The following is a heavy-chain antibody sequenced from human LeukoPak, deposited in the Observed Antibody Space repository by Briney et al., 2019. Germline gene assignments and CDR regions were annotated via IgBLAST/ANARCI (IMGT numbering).Heavy chain of an antibody. CDR1: GFTVDTNY. V-gene: IGHV3-53*01. D-gene: IGHD4/OR15-4a*01. J-gene: IGHJ4*02. Sequence: GGSLRLACAASGFTVDTNYMSWVRQAPGKGLDWVSVLYSGGTTYYADSVKGRFTISRDNSKNTLYLQMNSLRADDTAVYYCARGGAYFDLWGQGTLVTVSP. CDR2: LYSGGTT. CDR3: ARGGAYFDL.